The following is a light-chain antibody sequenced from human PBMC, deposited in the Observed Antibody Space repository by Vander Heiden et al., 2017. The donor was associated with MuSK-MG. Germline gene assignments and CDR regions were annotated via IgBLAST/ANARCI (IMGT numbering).Light chain of an antibody. V-gene: IGLV2-8*01. CDR3: ASYTRSNHFGL. CDR2: EVN. J-gene: IGLJ2*01. CDR1: SSDIGAYNS. Sequence: QSALTQPPSASGSPGQSGTISCTGTSSDIGAYNSVSWYQQHPGEAPKLMIYEVNKRPSGVPDRFSGSRSGNTASLTVSGLQAEDEADYYCASYTRSNHFGLFGGGTRLAVL.